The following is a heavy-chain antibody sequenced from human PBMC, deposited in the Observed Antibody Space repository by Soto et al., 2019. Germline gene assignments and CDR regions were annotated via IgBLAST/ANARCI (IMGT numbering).Heavy chain of an antibody. CDR2: ISYGGST. D-gene: IGHD5-18*01. Sequence: QVQLQESGPGLVKPSQTLSLTCTVSGGSLNSGGYCWRWIRQHPGKGLDWIGCISYGGSTSYNPSLKSRVTISVDTSKNQFSLKLTSVTAADTAVYYCSRGILVWGQGALITVSS. CDR1: GGSLNSGGYC. V-gene: IGHV4-31*03. J-gene: IGHJ4*02. CDR3: SRGILV.